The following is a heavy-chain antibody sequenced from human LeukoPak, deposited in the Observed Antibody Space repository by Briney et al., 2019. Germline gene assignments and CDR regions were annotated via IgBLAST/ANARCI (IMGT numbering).Heavy chain of an antibody. J-gene: IGHJ4*02. Sequence: ASVKVSCQASGYTFTSYGINWVRQAPGQGLEWMAWISAYNGNTDYAEKLQGRIAMTTDTSTSTAYMELRSVSSDDTAVYYCARDRGTVRGIFDYWGQGTRVTVSS. CDR2: ISAYNGNT. D-gene: IGHD3-10*01. V-gene: IGHV1-18*01. CDR3: ARDRGTVRGIFDY. CDR1: GYTFTSYG.